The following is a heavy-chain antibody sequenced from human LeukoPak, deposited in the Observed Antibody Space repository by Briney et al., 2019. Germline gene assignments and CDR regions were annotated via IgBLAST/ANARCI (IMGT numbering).Heavy chain of an antibody. V-gene: IGHV3-23*01. CDR3: AKAKANWNYDSFDY. CDR1: GFTFSSYA. J-gene: IGHJ4*02. CDR2: ISGSGDST. Sequence: GGSLRLSCAASGFTFSSYAMSWVHQAPGKGLEWVSVISGSGDSTYYADSVKGRFTISRDNSKNTLYLQMNSLRAEDTAIYYCAKAKANWNYDSFDYWGQGTLVTVSS. D-gene: IGHD1-7*01.